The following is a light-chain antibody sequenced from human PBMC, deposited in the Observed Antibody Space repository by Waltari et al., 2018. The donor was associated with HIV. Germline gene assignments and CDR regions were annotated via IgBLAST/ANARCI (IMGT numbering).Light chain of an antibody. J-gene: IGKJ2*01. V-gene: IGKV3-20*01. CDR1: QTINNNF. CDR3: QHYGGSPLYT. Sequence: EIVLTQSPGTLSLSPGETATLSCRASQTINNNFFAWYQQSSGQAPRLLLYGVSSRATGIPDRFRASGSGTDFTLTISRLEPEDFAVYYCQHYGGSPLYTFGQGTKLEIK. CDR2: GVS.